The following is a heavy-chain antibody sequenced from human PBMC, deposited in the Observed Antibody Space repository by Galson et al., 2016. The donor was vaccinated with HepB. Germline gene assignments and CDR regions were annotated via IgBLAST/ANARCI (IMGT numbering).Heavy chain of an antibody. CDR1: GFKFDEYG. CDR2: INWNGGST. V-gene: IGHV3-20*04. Sequence: CLRLSCAASGFKFDEYGMIWVRQAPEKGLEWVTGINWNGGSTVYVDSVMGRFTSSGDNAKSALYLQMNSLRAEDTALYYCARATPYYDILTGYYNYYFDHWGQGTLVTVAS. J-gene: IGHJ4*02. CDR3: ARATPYYDILTGYYNYYFDH. D-gene: IGHD3-9*01.